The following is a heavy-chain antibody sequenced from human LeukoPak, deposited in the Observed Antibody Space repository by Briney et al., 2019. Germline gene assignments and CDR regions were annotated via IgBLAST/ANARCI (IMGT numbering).Heavy chain of an antibody. D-gene: IGHD5-12*01. Sequence: PGGSLRLSCAASGFTFSSYAMSWVRQAPGKGLEWVSAISGSGGSTYYADSVKGRFTISRDNSKNTLYLQMNSLRAEDTAVYYCAKDHIGYVLSHVWFDPWGQGTLVTVSS. CDR3: AKDHIGYVLSHVWFDP. J-gene: IGHJ5*02. V-gene: IGHV3-23*01. CDR2: ISGSGGST. CDR1: GFTFSSYA.